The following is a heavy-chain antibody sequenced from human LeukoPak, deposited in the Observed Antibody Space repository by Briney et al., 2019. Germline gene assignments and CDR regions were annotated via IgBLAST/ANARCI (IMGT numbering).Heavy chain of an antibody. Sequence: SETLSLTCTVSGGSISRYYWSWIRQPPGKGLEWIGYIYYSGSTHYNPSLKSRVTISVDTSKNQFSLKLSSVTAADTAVYYCARSQEDILTGYYLLVYFDYWGQGTLVTVSS. CDR3: ARSQEDILTGYYLLVYFDY. CDR1: GGSISRYY. D-gene: IGHD3-9*01. J-gene: IGHJ4*02. V-gene: IGHV4-59*08. CDR2: IYYSGST.